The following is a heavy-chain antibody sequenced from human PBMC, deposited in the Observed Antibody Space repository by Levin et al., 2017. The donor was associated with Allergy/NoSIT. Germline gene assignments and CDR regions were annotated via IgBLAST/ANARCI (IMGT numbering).Heavy chain of an antibody. D-gene: IGHD6-6*01. CDR1: GGSISSYY. CDR3: ARQSVRPPSYNWFDP. CDR2: IYYSGST. Sequence: KPSETLSLTCTVSGGSISSYYWSWIRQPPGKGLEWIGYIYYSGSTNYNPSLKSRVTISVDTSKNQFSLKLSSVTAADTAVYYCARQSVRPPSYNWFDPWGQGTLVTVSS. V-gene: IGHV4-59*08. J-gene: IGHJ5*02.